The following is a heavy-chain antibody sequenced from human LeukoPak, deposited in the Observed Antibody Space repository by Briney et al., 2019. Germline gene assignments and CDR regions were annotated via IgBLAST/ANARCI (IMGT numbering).Heavy chain of an antibody. CDR3: ARDLYSSGWFDY. CDR1: GGSISSSNW. Sequence: SETLSLTCAVSGGSISSSNWWCWVRQPPGKGLEWIGEIYHSGSTNYNPSLKSRVTISVDKSKNQFSLKLSSVTAADTAVYYCARDLYSSGWFDYWGQGTLVTVSS. V-gene: IGHV4-4*02. J-gene: IGHJ4*02. CDR2: IYHSGST. D-gene: IGHD6-19*01.